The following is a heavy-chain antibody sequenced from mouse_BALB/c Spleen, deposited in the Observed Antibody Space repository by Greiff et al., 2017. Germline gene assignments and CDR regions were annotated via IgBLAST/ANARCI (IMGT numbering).Heavy chain of an antibody. Sequence: EVQVVESGGGLVQPGGSLKLSCAASGFTFSSYTMSWVRQTPEKRLEWVAYISNGGGSTYYPDTVKGRFTISRDNAKNTLYLQMSSLKSEDTAMYYCARREYYGNYGYYAMDYWGQGTSVTVSS. CDR1: GFTFSSYT. CDR2: ISNGGGST. D-gene: IGHD2-1*01. V-gene: IGHV5-12-2*01. CDR3: ARREYYGNYGYYAMDY. J-gene: IGHJ4*01.